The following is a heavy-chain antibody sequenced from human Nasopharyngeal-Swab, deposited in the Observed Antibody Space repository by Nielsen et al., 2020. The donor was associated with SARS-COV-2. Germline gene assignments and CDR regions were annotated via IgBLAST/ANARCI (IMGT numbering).Heavy chain of an antibody. Sequence: WIRQPPGKGLEWVSYISSSGSTKYYADSVKGRFTISRDNSKNTLYLQMNSLRAEDTAVYYCARDWIGNFDYWGQGTLVTVSS. V-gene: IGHV3-11*04. CDR2: ISSSGSTK. J-gene: IGHJ4*02. CDR3: ARDWIGNFDY. D-gene: IGHD3-10*01.